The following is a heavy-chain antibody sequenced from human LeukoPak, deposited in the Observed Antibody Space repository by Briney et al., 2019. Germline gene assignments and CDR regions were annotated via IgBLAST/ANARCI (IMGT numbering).Heavy chain of an antibody. Sequence: PSETLSLTCTVSGGSISSYYWSWIRQPPGKGLEWIGYIYYSGSTNYNPSLKSRVTISVDTSKNQFSLKLSSVTAADTAVYYCARSTMYSSSSYYWGQGTLVTVSS. CDR1: GGSISSYY. V-gene: IGHV4-59*01. CDR3: ARSTMYSSSSYY. CDR2: IYYSGST. J-gene: IGHJ4*02. D-gene: IGHD6-6*01.